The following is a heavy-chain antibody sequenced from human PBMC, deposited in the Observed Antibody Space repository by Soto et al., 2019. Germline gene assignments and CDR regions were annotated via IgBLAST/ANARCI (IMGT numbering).Heavy chain of an antibody. CDR1: GFTFSKAW. J-gene: IGHJ4*02. CDR3: TADVRDSRSPFLVY. Sequence: PGGSLRLSCTASGFTFSKAWMNWVRQAPGKGLEWVSRIKSKTDGGTIEYVAPVKGRFTISRDDSKNTLYLEMNSLKTEDTAVYYCTADVRDSRSPFLVYWGQGKLVTVSS. V-gene: IGHV3-15*07. CDR2: IKSKTDGGTI. D-gene: IGHD6-6*01.